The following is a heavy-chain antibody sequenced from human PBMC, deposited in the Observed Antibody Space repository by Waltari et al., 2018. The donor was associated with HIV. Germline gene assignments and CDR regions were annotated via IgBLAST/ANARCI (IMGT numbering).Heavy chain of an antibody. CDR2: IRSKAYGGTT. CDR3: TRDPGYCSGGSCYYFDY. D-gene: IGHD2-15*01. CDR1: GFTFGDYA. Sequence: EVQLVESGGGLVQPGRSLRLSCTASGFTFGDYAMSWFRQAPGKGLEWVGFIRSKAYGGTTEYAASVKGRFTISRDDSKSIAYLQMNSLKTEDTAVYYCTRDPGYCSGGSCYYFDYWGQGTLVTVSS. V-gene: IGHV3-49*03. J-gene: IGHJ4*02.